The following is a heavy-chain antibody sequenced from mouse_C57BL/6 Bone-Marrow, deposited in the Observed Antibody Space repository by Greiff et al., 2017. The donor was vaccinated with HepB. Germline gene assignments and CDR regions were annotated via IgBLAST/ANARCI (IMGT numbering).Heavy chain of an antibody. CDR1: GFNIKNTY. Sequence: VQLQQSVAELVRPGASVKLSCTASGFNIKNTYMYWVKQRPEQGLEWIGRIDPANGNTKYAPKFQGKATITADTSSNTAYLQLSSLTSEDTAIYYCARDYYDYDGYYFDYWGQGTTLTVSS. CDR3: ARDYYDYDGYYFDY. CDR2: IDPANGNT. V-gene: IGHV14-3*01. J-gene: IGHJ2*01. D-gene: IGHD2-4*01.